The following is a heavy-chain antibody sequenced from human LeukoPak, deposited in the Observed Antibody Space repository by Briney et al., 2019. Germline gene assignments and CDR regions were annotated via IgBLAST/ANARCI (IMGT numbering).Heavy chain of an antibody. CDR3: AREEGSYYYDSSGYMLALDAFDM. D-gene: IGHD3-22*01. CDR1: GYSLSSGYY. Sequence: SETLSLTCTVSGYSLSSGYYWGWIRQPPGKGLEWIGSIYHSGSTYYNPSLKSRVTISVDTSKNQFSLKLSSVTAADTAVYYCAREEGSYYYDSSGYMLALDAFDMWGQGTMVTVSS. V-gene: IGHV4-38-2*02. J-gene: IGHJ3*02. CDR2: IYHSGST.